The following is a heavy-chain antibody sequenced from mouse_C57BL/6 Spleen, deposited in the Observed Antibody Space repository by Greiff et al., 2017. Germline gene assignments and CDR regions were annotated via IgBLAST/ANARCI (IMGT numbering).Heavy chain of an antibody. CDR2: IDPSDSET. J-gene: IGHJ4*01. D-gene: IGHD4-1*01. CDR3: ARTGTSYYAMDY. V-gene: IGHV1-52*01. Sequence: VQLQQRGAELVRPGSSVKLSCKASGYTFTSYWMHWVKQRPIQGLEWIGNIDPSDSETHYNQKFKDKATLTVDKSSSTAYMQLSSLTSEDSAVYYCARTGTSYYAMDYWGQGTSVTVSS. CDR1: GYTFTSYW.